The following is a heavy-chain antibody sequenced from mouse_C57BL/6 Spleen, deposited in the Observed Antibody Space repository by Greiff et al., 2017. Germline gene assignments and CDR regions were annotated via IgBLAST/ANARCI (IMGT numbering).Heavy chain of an antibody. CDR2: ISSGGDYI. CDR3: TRDSGGNEGFAY. CDR1: GFTFSSYA. J-gene: IGHJ3*01. Sequence: EVQGVESGEGLVKPGGSLKLSCAASGFTFSSYAMSWVRQTPEKRLEWVAYISSGGDYIYYADTVKGRFTISLDNARNTLYLQMSSLKSEDTAMYYCTRDSGGNEGFAYWGQGTLVTVSA. V-gene: IGHV5-9-1*02. D-gene: IGHD2-1*01.